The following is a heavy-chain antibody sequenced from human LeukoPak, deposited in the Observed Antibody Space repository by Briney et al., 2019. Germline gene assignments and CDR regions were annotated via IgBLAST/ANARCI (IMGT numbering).Heavy chain of an antibody. Sequence: PSETLSLTCAVYGGSFSGYYWSWIRQPPGKGLEWIGEINHSGSTNYNPSLKSRVTISVDTSKNQFSLKLSSVTAADTAVYYCARDGWFGELLDYWGQGTLVFVSS. D-gene: IGHD3-10*01. CDR2: INHSGST. J-gene: IGHJ4*02. CDR1: GGSFSGYY. V-gene: IGHV4-34*01. CDR3: ARDGWFGELLDY.